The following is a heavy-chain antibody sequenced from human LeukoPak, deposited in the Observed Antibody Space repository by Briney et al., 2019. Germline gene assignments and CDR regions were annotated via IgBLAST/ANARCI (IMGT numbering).Heavy chain of an antibody. CDR1: GYTFTGCY. D-gene: IGHD3-9*01. CDR2: INPNSGGT. J-gene: IGHJ4*02. V-gene: IGHV1-2*02. Sequence: ASVEVSCKASGYTFTGCYMHWVRQAPGQGLEWMGWINPNSGGTNYAEKFQGRVTMTRDTSISTAYMELSRLRSDDTAVYYCARYRYDILTGSSDYWGQGTLVTVSS. CDR3: ARYRYDILTGSSDY.